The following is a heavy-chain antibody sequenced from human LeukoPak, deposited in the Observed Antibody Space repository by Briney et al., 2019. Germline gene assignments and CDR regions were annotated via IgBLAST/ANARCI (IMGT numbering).Heavy chain of an antibody. D-gene: IGHD3/OR15-3a*01. CDR1: GFTLSSHA. Sequence: SGGSLRLSCSASGFTLSSHAMHCVRQAPGKALEYVSAISYNGGSTYYANSVKDRFTISRDNSKNTLYLQMSSLRPEDTAVFYCVRRTGNYFDYWGQGTLVTVSS. CDR2: ISYNGGST. V-gene: IGHV3-64D*09. CDR3: VRRTGNYFDY. J-gene: IGHJ4*02.